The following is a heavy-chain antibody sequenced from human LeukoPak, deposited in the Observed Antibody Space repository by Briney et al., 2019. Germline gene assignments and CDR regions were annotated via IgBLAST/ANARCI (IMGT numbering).Heavy chain of an antibody. CDR1: GFTFSGSA. CDR3: TRRYSGSYPHAFDI. CDR2: IRSKANSYAT. Sequence: GESLKISCAASGFTFSGSAMHWVRQASGKGLGWVGRIRSKANSYATAYAASVKGRFTIARDDSKNTAYLQMNSLKTEDTAVYYCTRRYSGSYPHAFDIWGQGAMVTVSS. D-gene: IGHD1-26*01. J-gene: IGHJ3*02. V-gene: IGHV3-73*01.